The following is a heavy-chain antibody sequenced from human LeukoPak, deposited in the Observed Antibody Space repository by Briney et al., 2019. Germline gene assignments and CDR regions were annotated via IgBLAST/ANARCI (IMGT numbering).Heavy chain of an antibody. CDR3: ARARVGATPEGMDV. CDR2: ISAYNGNT. Sequence: ASVKVSCKASGYTFTTYGIAWVRRAPGQGLEWMGWISAYNGNTNSAQKLQGRVTMTTDTSTSTAYMELRSLRSDDTAVYYCARARVGATPEGMDVWGQGTTVTVSS. V-gene: IGHV1-18*01. CDR1: GYTFTTYG. J-gene: IGHJ6*02. D-gene: IGHD1-26*01.